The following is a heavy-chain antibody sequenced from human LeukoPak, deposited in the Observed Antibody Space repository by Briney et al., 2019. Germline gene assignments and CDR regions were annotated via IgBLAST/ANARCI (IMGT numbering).Heavy chain of an antibody. J-gene: IGHJ4*02. CDR1: GFTFSGYN. CDR3: AREGNYDVLTGYSPADY. V-gene: IGHV3-48*04. D-gene: IGHD3-9*01. CDR2: ITSTSNTV. Sequence: GGSLRLSCAASGFTFSGYNMNWVRQAPGKGLEWVSYITSTSNTVYYADSVRGRFTISRDNANNSLYLQMNSLRAEDTAVYYCAREGNYDVLTGYSPADYWGQGTLVTVSS.